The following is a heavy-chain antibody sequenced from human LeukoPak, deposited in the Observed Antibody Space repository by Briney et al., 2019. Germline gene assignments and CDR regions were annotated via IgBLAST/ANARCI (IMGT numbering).Heavy chain of an antibody. D-gene: IGHD2-2*02. CDR3: ARLRRYCSSTSCYRLRNWFDP. CDR1: GGTFSSYA. J-gene: IGHJ5*02. CDR2: MNPNSGNT. Sequence: GASVKVSCKASGGTFSSYAINWVRQATGQGLEWMGWMNPNSGNTGYAQKFQGRVTMTRNTSISTAYMELSSLRSEDTAVYYCARLRRYCSSTSCYRLRNWFDPWGQGTLVTVSS. V-gene: IGHV1-8*02.